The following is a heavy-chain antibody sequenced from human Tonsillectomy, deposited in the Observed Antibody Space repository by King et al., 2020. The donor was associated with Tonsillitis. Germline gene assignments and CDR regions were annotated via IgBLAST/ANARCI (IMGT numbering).Heavy chain of an antibody. D-gene: IGHD3-22*01. CDR2: MNPNSGNT. V-gene: IGHV1-8*01. CDR1: GYTVTSYD. Sequence: VQLVESGAEVKKPGASVKVSCKASGYTVTSYDINWVRQATGQGLEWMGWMNPNSGNTGYAQKFQGRVTMTRNTSISTAYMELSSLRSEDTAVYYCARVSDSSGYYYFDYWGQGTLVTVSS. J-gene: IGHJ4*02. CDR3: ARVSDSSGYYYFDY.